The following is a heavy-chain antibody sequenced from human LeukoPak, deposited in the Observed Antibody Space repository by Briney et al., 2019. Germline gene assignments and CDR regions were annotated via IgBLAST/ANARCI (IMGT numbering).Heavy chain of an antibody. Sequence: ASVKVSCKASGYTFTGYYMHWVRQAPGQGLEWMGWINPNSGGTNYAQKFQGRVTMTRDTSISTAYMELSRLRSDDTAVYYCARAWIPHPAVVVVAATQYGMDVWGQGTTVTVSS. CDR2: INPNSGGT. J-gene: IGHJ6*02. CDR1: GYTFTGYY. CDR3: ARAWIPHPAVVVVAATQYGMDV. V-gene: IGHV1-2*02. D-gene: IGHD2-15*01.